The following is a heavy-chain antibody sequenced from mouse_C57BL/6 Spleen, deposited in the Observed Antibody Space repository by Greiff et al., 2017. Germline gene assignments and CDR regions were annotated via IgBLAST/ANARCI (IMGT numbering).Heavy chain of an antibody. CDR1: GFTFSDSG. Sequence: EVKLVESGGGLVKPGGSLKLSCAASGFTFSDSGMHWVRQAPEKGLEWVAYISSGSSNIYYAATVKGRFTISRDNAKNTLFLQMTSLRSEDTAMYYCARCYYGSSYVGYFDYWGQGTTLTVSS. CDR3: ARCYYGSSYVGYFDY. D-gene: IGHD1-1*01. V-gene: IGHV5-17*01. J-gene: IGHJ2*01. CDR2: ISSGSSNI.